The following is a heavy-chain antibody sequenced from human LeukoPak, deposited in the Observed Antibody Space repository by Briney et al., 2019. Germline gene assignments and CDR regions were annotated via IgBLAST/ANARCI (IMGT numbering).Heavy chain of an antibody. V-gene: IGHV3-64*01. J-gene: IGHJ3*02. CDR1: GFTFSSYA. CDR2: ISSNGGST. CDR3: ARAPALLRYTFDI. Sequence: PGGSLRLSCAASGFTFSSYAMHWVRQAPGKGLEYVSAISSNGGSTYYANSVKGRFTISRDNSKNTLYLQMGSLRAEDMAVYYCARAPALLRYTFDIWGQGTMVTVSS. D-gene: IGHD3-9*01.